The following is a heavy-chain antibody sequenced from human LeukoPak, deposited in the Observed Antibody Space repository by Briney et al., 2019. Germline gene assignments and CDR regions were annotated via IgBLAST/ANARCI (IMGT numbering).Heavy chain of an antibody. D-gene: IGHD6-13*01. V-gene: IGHV4-34*01. CDR1: GGSFSGYY. Sequence: SETLSLTCAVYGGSFSGYYWSRIRQPPGKGLEWIGEINHSGSTNYNPSLKSRVTISVDTSKNQFSLKLSSVTAADTAVYYCARRVSSSWYVRYYFDYWGQGTLVTVSS. CDR3: ARRVSSSWYVRYYFDY. CDR2: INHSGST. J-gene: IGHJ4*02.